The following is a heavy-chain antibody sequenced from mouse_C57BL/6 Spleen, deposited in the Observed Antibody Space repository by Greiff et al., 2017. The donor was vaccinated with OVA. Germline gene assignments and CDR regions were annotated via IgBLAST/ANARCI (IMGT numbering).Heavy chain of an antibody. CDR3: ARAGVTTVVALDY. CDR1: GYAFSSSW. CDR2: IYPGDGDT. J-gene: IGHJ2*01. D-gene: IGHD1-1*01. V-gene: IGHV1-82*01. Sequence: QVQLQQSGPELVKPGASVKISCKASGYAFSSSWMNWVKQRPGKGLEWIGRIYPGDGDTNSNGKFKGKATLTADKSSSTAYMQLSSLTSEDSAVYFCARAGVTTVVALDYWGQGTTLTVSS.